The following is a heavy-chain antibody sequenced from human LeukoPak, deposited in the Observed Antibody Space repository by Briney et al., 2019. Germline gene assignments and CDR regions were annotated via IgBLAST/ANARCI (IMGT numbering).Heavy chain of an antibody. CDR2: ISGSGGST. CDR3: AKDLGQQLVPLYFDY. D-gene: IGHD6-13*01. Sequence: GGSLRLSCAASGFSFSSYAMSWVRQAPGKGLEWVSAISGSGGSTYYADSVKGRFTISRDNSKNTLYLQMNSLRAEDTAVYYCAKDLGQQLVPLYFDYWGQGTLVTVSS. V-gene: IGHV3-23*01. J-gene: IGHJ4*02. CDR1: GFSFSSYA.